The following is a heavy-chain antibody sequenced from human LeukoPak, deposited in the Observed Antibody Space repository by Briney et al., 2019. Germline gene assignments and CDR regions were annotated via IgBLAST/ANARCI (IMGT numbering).Heavy chain of an antibody. Sequence: GGSLRLSCASSGFTFSSYWMHWVRQAPGKGLVWVSRISYDGGDPSYADSVKGRFTISRDDAKNTLYLQMNSLTAEDTAVYYCARGYSSRLYNWLDPWGQGTLVTVSS. CDR1: GFTFSSYW. CDR2: ISYDGGDP. J-gene: IGHJ5*02. D-gene: IGHD6-13*01. CDR3: ARGYSSRLYNWLDP. V-gene: IGHV3-74*01.